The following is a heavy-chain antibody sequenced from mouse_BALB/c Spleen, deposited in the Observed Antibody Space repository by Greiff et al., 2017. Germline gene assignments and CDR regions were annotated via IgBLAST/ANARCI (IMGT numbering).Heavy chain of an antibody. CDR3: ARHRSEGYFDV. Sequence: DVQLVESGGGLVKPGGSLKLSCAASGFAFSSYDMSWVRQTPEKRLEWVAYISSGGGSTYYPDTVKGRFTISRDNAKNTLYLQMSSLKSEDTAMYYCARHRSEGYFDVWGAGTTVTVSS. V-gene: IGHV5-12-1*01. CDR1: GFAFSSYD. J-gene: IGHJ1*01. CDR2: ISSGGGST.